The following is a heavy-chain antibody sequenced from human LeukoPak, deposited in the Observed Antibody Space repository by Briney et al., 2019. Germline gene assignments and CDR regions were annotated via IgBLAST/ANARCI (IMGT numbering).Heavy chain of an antibody. V-gene: IGHV3-21*01. CDR1: GFTFSTYI. Sequence: PGGSVTLSCAASGFTFSTYIMNGVGQAPGKGLEWVSSISSDSTYIYYADSVKGRFTISRDNAKNSLYLQMNSLRAEDTAVYYCATSRRGFGGLSGDWGETNPVSVSS. J-gene: IGHJ4*02. D-gene: IGHD3-10*01. CDR2: ISSDSTYI. CDR3: ATSRRGFGGLSGD.